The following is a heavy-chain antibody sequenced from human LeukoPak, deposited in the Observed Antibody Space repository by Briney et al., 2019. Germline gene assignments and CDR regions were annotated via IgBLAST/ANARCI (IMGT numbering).Heavy chain of an antibody. V-gene: IGHV1-18*01. CDR2: ISAYNGNT. D-gene: IGHD3-22*01. CDR1: GYTFTSYA. CDR3: ARDAPITMKDAFDT. J-gene: IGHJ3*02. Sequence: ASVKDSCKASGYTFTSYAMHWVRQAPGQRLEWMGWISAYNGNTNYAQKLQGRVTMTTDTSTSTAYMELRSLRSDDTAVYYCARDAPITMKDAFDTWGQGTMVTVSS.